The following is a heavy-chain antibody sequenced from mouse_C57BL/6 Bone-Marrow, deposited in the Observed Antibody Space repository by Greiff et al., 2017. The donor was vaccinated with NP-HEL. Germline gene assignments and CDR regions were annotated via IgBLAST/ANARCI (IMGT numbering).Heavy chain of an antibody. V-gene: IGHV1-69*01. J-gene: IGHJ3*01. Sequence: QVQLQQPGAELVMPGASVKLSCKASGYTFTSYWLHWVKQRPGQGLEWFGEIDPSDSYTNYNQKFKGKSTLTVDKSSSTAYMQLSSLTSEDSAVYYCARADGYFSAWFAYWGQGTLVTVSA. D-gene: IGHD2-3*01. CDR1: GYTFTSYW. CDR3: ARADGYFSAWFAY. CDR2: IDPSDSYT.